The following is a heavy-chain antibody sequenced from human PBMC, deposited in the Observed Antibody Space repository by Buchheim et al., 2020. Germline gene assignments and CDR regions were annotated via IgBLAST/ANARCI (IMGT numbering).Heavy chain of an antibody. CDR3: AREAARYYYYYGMDV. V-gene: IGHV4-30-4*01. CDR2: IYYSGST. D-gene: IGHD6-6*01. CDR1: GGSISSGDYY. Sequence: QVQLQESGPGLVKPSQTLSLTCTVSGGSISSGDYYWSWISQPPGKGLEWIGYIYYSGSTYYNTSLKSRVTISVDTSKNQFSLKLSSVTAADTAVYYCAREAARYYYYYGMDVWGQGTT. J-gene: IGHJ6*02.